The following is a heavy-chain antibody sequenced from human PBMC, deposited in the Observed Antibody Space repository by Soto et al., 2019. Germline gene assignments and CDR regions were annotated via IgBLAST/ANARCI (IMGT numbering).Heavy chain of an antibody. J-gene: IGHJ3*02. CDR1: GGSIRSYY. CDR3: ARRYSSAFDI. Sequence: SETQFLTCTVSGGSIRSYYLSWIRQPPGKGLEWIGYIYYSGSTNYNPSLKSRVTISVDTSKNQFSLKLSSVTAADTAVYYCARRYSSAFDIWGQGTMVTVSS. D-gene: IGHD6-13*01. V-gene: IGHV4-59*08. CDR2: IYYSGST.